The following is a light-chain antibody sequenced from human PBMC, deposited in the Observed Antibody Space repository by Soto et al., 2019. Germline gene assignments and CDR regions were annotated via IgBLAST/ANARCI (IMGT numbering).Light chain of an antibody. CDR1: QSVTIY. J-gene: IGKJ5*01. Sequence: EFVLTQSPATLSLSPGEGATLSCRASQSVTIYLAWYQKKSGQPPRLLIYDVSKRATGIPARFSGSGSGTDFNLTIASLEPEDSAFYFCQQRSNWPPTFGQGTRLEIK. CDR3: QQRSNWPPT. CDR2: DVS. V-gene: IGKV3-11*01.